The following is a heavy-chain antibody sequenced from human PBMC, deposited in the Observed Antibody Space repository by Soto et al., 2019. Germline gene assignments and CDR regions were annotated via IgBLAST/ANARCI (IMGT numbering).Heavy chain of an antibody. Sequence: EVQLVESGGGLVQPGGSLRLSCAASGFTFSSYDMHWVRQTTGKGLEWVSAIGTGGVTYYPGSVKGRFTISRENAKTSLYLQMNSLRAGDTGVYYCARVSNGAPDYWGQGTLVTVSS. CDR1: GFTFSSYD. J-gene: IGHJ4*02. CDR2: IGTGGVT. D-gene: IGHD1-1*01. CDR3: ARVSNGAPDY. V-gene: IGHV3-13*04.